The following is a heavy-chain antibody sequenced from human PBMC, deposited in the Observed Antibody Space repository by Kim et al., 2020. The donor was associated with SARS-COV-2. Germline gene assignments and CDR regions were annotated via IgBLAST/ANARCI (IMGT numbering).Heavy chain of an antibody. CDR3: AKDPDYYDSSGYPPLDY. Sequence: GGSLRLSCAASGFTFSSYAMSWVRQAPGKGLEWVSAISGSGGSTYYADSVKGRFTISRDNSKNTLYLQMNSLRAEDTAVYYCAKDPDYYDSSGYPPLDYWGQGTLVTVSS. CDR1: GFTFSSYA. J-gene: IGHJ4*02. D-gene: IGHD3-22*01. V-gene: IGHV3-23*01. CDR2: ISGSGGST.